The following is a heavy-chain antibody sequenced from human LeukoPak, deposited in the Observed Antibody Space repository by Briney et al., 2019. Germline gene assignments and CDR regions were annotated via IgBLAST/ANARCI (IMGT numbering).Heavy chain of an antibody. CDR3: AKGFRAWFGELVPIDY. CDR1: GFTFNSYG. J-gene: IGHJ4*02. Sequence: GGSLRLSCAASGFTFNSYGMSWVRQAPGKGLEWVSAISGSGGSTYYADSVKGRFTISRDNSKNTLYLQMNSLRAEDTAVYYCAKGFRAWFGELVPIDYWGQGTLVTVSS. CDR2: ISGSGGST. D-gene: IGHD3-10*01. V-gene: IGHV3-23*01.